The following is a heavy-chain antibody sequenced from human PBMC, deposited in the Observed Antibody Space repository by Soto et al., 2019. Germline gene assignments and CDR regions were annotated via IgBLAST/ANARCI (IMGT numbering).Heavy chain of an antibody. D-gene: IGHD2-2*01. CDR1: GGSISTSRDY. V-gene: IGHV4-39*01. CDR3: ARRLCSSTSCDAFDI. Sequence: TSETLSLTCSVSGGSISTSRDYWGWIRQPPGKGLEWIGNVYYTGSTFYNPSLKSRVVISVDTSKNQFSLKLSSVTAADTAVYYCARRLCSSTSCDAFDIWGQGAMVTVSS. CDR2: VYYTGST. J-gene: IGHJ3*02.